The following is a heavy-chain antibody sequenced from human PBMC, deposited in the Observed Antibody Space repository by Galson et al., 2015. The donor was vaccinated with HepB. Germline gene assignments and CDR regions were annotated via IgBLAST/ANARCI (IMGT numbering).Heavy chain of an antibody. V-gene: IGHV3-13*01. D-gene: IGHD4-17*01. CDR2: IGTAGDT. J-gene: IGHJ4*02. Sequence: SLRLSCAASGFAFSTYDMHWVRQATGKGLEWVSSIGTAGDTYYAGSVKGRFTISRENAKNSSYLQMNSLRAGDTAVYYCVRGGPTGFDYWGQGTLVTVSS. CDR3: VRGGPTGFDY. CDR1: GFAFSTYD.